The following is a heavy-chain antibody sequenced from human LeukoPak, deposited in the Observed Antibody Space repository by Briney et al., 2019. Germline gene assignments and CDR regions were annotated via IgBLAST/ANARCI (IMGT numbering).Heavy chain of an antibody. J-gene: IGHJ4*02. CDR2: LYYTGSI. Sequence: SGTLSLTCTVSGGSITNDASYWGWIRQSPGKGLEWVATLYYTGSIYYNPSLTSRVTILIDTSKSQFSLRVTSVTAADSAIYYCARAMTTVTTHFDSWGQGTLVTVSA. CDR3: ARAMTTVTTHFDS. CDR1: GGSITNDASY. V-gene: IGHV4-39*07. D-gene: IGHD4-17*01.